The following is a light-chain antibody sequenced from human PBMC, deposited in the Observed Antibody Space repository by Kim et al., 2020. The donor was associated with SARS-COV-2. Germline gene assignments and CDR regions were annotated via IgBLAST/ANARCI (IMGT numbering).Light chain of an antibody. CDR1: QSISSW. V-gene: IGKV1-5*03. CDR2: KAS. Sequence: SVGDRVTNTCRASQSISSWLAWYQQKPGKAPKLLIYKASSLESGVPSRFSGSGSGTECTLTISSLQPDDFATYYCQQYNSYSPRYSFGQGTKLEI. CDR3: QQYNSYSPRYS. J-gene: IGKJ2*03.